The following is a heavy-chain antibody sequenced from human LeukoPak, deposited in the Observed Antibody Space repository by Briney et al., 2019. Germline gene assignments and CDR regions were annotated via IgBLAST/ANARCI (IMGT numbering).Heavy chain of an antibody. CDR1: GGSFSGYY. CDR2: INHSGST. D-gene: IGHD3-10*01. Sequence: SETLSLTCAVYGGSFSGYYWSWIRQPPGKGLEWIGEINHSGSTNYSPSLKSRVTISVDTSKNQFSLKLSSVTAADTAVYYCARGPLRFRELLFDYWGQGTLVTVSS. CDR3: ARGPLRFRELLFDY. J-gene: IGHJ4*02. V-gene: IGHV4-34*01.